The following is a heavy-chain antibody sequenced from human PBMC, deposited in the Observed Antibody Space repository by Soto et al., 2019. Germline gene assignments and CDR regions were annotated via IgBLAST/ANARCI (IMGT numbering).Heavy chain of an antibody. V-gene: IGHV2-5*02. D-gene: IGHD3-10*01. CDR3: ANSRPYTSGSLHY. J-gene: IGHJ4*02. CDR2: IYWDDDK. CDR1: GFSLSTSGVG. Sequence: QITLKESGPTLVKPTQTLTLTCTFSGFSLSTSGVGVGWIRQPPEKALEWLGIIYWDDDKRYSASLKSRLTIAKDTSKNQVVLTVTNMDPVDTATYYCANSRPYTSGSLHYWGQGTLVTVSS.